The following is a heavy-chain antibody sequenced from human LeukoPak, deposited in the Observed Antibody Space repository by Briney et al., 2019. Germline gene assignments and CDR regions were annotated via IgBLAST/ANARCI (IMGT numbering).Heavy chain of an antibody. D-gene: IGHD6-13*01. V-gene: IGHV3-30*02. J-gene: IGHJ4*02. CDR3: AREGGRAVPGRFDQ. CDR2: IQNDGSDK. Sequence: TGGSLRLSCAAFGINFRSSGMHWVRQAPGKGLEWVTFIQNDGSDKYYAASVKGRFTISRDNSKNTVYLHMASLRADDTALYYCAREGGRAVPGRFDQWGQGTPVTVSS. CDR1: GINFRSSG.